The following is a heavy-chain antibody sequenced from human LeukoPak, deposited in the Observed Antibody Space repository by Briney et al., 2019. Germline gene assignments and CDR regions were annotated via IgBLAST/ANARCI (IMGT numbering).Heavy chain of an antibody. J-gene: IGHJ4*02. CDR3: ASGVSYRPFDY. CDR1: GYSLTSYY. V-gene: IGHV1-46*01. D-gene: IGHD3-16*01. CDR2: TNPIGGST. Sequence: ASVKVSCMPSGYSLTSYYMHWVRQAPGQGLGWMGITNPIGGSTSYTQTFQGRVTMTRDTSTSTVYMELSRLRSEDTAVSYCASGVSYRPFDYWGEGTLDADSS.